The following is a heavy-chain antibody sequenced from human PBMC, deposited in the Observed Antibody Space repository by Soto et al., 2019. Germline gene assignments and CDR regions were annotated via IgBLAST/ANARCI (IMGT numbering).Heavy chain of an antibody. CDR1: GGSFSGYY. CDR3: ARGWRYFDWLLYYFDY. V-gene: IGHV4-34*01. J-gene: IGHJ4*02. CDR2: INHSGST. Sequence: SETLSLTCAVYGGSFSGYYWSWIRQPPGKGLEWIGEINHSGSTNYNPSLKSRVTISVDTSKNQFSLKLSSVTAADTAVYYCARGWRYFDWLLYYFDYWGQGTLVTVSS. D-gene: IGHD3-9*01.